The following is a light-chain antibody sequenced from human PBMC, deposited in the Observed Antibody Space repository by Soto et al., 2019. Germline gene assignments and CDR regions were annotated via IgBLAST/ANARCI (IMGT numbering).Light chain of an antibody. CDR2: AAS. Sequence: DIVLTQSPDTLSLSPGENATLSCRASQILSGTYLAWYQQKLGQSPRLLIYAASTRATGVPDRFCGSGSGTDFTLTISRLEPEDFAVYYCQHCVSSPLTFGGGTKVEIK. J-gene: IGKJ4*01. CDR3: QHCVSSPLT. CDR1: QILSGTY. V-gene: IGKV3-20*01.